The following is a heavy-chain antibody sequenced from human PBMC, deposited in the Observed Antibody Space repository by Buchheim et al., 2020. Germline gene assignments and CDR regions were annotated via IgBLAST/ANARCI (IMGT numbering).Heavy chain of an antibody. D-gene: IGHD1-26*01. V-gene: IGHV4-4*02. J-gene: IGHJ4*02. CDR2: VYHTGTT. CDR1: GESISNSDW. CDR3: ARHKAGARGFDY. Sequence: QVQVQESGPGLVKPWGALSLTCAVSGESISNSDWWSWVRQPPGKGLEWIGEVYHTGTTNYNPSLKSRVTISVDKSKNQFSLNLNSVTAADTALYYCARHKAGARGFDYWGQGTL.